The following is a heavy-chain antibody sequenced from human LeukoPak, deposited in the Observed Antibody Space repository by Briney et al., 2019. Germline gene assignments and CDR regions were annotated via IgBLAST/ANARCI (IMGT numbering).Heavy chain of an antibody. D-gene: IGHD1-14*01. V-gene: IGHV3-53*01. CDR2: INSVDTT. J-gene: IGHJ4*02. CDR3: AREGFRVSGFQH. Sequence: GGSLRLSCAASGFTVSSNYMSWVRQAPGKGLEWVSVINSVDTTYYADSVKGRFTVSSNNSKNTLYLQMNSLRVEDTAVYYCAREGFRVSGFQHWGQGTLVTVSS. CDR1: GFTVSSNY.